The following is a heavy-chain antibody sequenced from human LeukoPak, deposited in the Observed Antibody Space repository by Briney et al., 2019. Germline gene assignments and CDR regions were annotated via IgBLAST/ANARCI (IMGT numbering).Heavy chain of an antibody. CDR2: INHSGST. V-gene: IGHV4-39*07. J-gene: IGHJ4*02. D-gene: IGHD1-1*01. CDR1: GVSISSSSYY. CDR3: ARLDLPLDD. Sequence: SETLSLTCTVSGVSISSSSYYWSWLRQPPGKGLEWIGEINHSGSTNYNPSLKSRVTISVDTSKSQFSLKLSSVTAADTAVYYCARLDLPLDDWGQGTLVTVSS.